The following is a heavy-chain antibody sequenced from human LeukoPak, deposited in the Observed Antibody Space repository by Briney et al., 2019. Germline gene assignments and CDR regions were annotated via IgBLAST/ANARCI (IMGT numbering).Heavy chain of an antibody. CDR3: VKNPTDYNDSYSFHI. CDR1: GFAFETFA. V-gene: IGHV3-43D*03. J-gene: IGHJ3*02. D-gene: IGHD2-21*02. Sequence: GGSLRLSCVASGFAFETFAMHWVRQAPGKGLEGVSLISWTGNSSYYADSAKGRFTVSRDNSRNSLYLQMHSLRIEDTALYYCVKNPTDYNDSYSFHIWGQGTMVTVSS. CDR2: ISWTGNSS.